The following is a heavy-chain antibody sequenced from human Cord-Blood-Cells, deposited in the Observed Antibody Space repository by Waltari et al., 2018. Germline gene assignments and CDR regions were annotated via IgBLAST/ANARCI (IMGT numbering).Heavy chain of an antibody. J-gene: IGHJ2*01. D-gene: IGHD4-4*01. Sequence: QVQLVESGGGVVQPGRSLRLSCAASGFTFSSYGMHWVRQAPGKGLEWVAVIWYDGSNKYYADAVKGRFTISRDKSKNTLYLQMNSLRAEDTAVYYCARDRGLQYWYFDLWGRGTLVTVSS. CDR2: IWYDGSNK. CDR3: ARDRGLQYWYFDL. V-gene: IGHV3-33*01. CDR1: GFTFSSYG.